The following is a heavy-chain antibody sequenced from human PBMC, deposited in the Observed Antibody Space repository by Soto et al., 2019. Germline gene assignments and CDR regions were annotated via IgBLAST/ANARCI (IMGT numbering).Heavy chain of an antibody. V-gene: IGHV3-66*04. CDR2: IYNDGTT. CDR3: VRPLPSGRNYGMDV. CDR1: VSTFSSYD. D-gene: IGHD3-10*01. Sequence: YLRLSCAATVSTFSSYDLHWVRQAPLLGLEWVSVIYNDGTTYYADSVKGRFTISRDTSKNTLSLQMDSLRAEDTAVYYCVRPLPSGRNYGMDVWGQGTTVTVSS. J-gene: IGHJ6*02.